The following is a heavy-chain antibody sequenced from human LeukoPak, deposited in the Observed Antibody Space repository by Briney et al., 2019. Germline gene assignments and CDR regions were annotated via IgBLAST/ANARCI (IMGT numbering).Heavy chain of an antibody. CDR3: ARVPDGYKPGLYYYYYMDV. CDR2: ISAYNGNT. V-gene: IGHV1-18*01. Sequence: ASVKVSCKASGYTFTSYGISWVRQAPGQGLEWMGWISAYNGNTNYAQKLQGRVTMTTDTSTSTAYMELRSLRSDDTAVYYCARVPDGYKPGLYYYYYMDVWGKGTTVTISS. CDR1: GYTFTSYG. D-gene: IGHD5-24*01. J-gene: IGHJ6*03.